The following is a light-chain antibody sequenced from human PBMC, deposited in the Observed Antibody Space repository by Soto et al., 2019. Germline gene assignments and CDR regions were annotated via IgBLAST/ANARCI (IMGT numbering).Light chain of an antibody. V-gene: IGKV3D-20*01. CDR2: DAS. Sequence: EIVLTQSPATLSLSPGERVTLSCGASQSLTNNFLAWYQQRPGLAPRLLIFDASTRASGVPDRFSGSGSGTDFTLTISRLEPEDFAVYSCQQFGNSPTFGGGTKVEFK. CDR1: QSLTNNF. J-gene: IGKJ4*01. CDR3: QQFGNSPT.